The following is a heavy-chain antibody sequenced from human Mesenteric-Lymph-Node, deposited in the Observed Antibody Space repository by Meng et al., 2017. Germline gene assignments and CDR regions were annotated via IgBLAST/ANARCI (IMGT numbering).Heavy chain of an antibody. D-gene: IGHD3-10*02. J-gene: IGHJ5*02. CDR1: GFTFSTYA. CDR3: AKASTVRGFDP. V-gene: IGHV3-23*01. CDR2: ITGSGGNT. Sequence: EVQLLESGGGLVQPGWSLRLSCAASGFTFSTYAMSGVRQAPGKGLEWVSVITGSGGNTFYADSMKGRFTISRDNSKNTLYLQMNSLRAEDTAVYYCAKASTVRGFDPWGQGTLVTVSS.